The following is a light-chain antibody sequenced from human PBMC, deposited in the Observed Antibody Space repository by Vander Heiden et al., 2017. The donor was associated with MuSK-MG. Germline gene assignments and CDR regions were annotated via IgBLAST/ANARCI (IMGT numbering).Light chain of an antibody. CDR3: ASYTSTSGLV. Sequence: SDLPQPPSESGTPGKSITISCTGAGGGTPHVSWYRRHSGEAPQAIFYDVNTRPSGVSNRFSGFKSDNTASLTISGLQAEDEADYYCASYTSTSGLVFGGGTNVIVL. CDR1: GGGTPH. V-gene: IGLV2-14*03. CDR2: DVN. J-gene: IGLJ3*02.